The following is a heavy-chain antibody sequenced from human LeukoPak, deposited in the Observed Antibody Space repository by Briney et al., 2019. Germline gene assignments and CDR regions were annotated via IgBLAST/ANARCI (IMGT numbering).Heavy chain of an antibody. D-gene: IGHD5-18*01. V-gene: IGHV3-23*01. Sequence: PGGSLRLSCAASGFTFSSYAMSWVRQAPGKGLEWVSAISGSGGSTYYADSVKGRFTISRDNSKNTLYLQMNSLRAEDTAVYYCAKALQRGYSYGYPFNNYWGQGTLVTVSS. CDR3: AKALQRGYSYGYPFNNY. CDR2: ISGSGGST. CDR1: GFTFSSYA. J-gene: IGHJ4*02.